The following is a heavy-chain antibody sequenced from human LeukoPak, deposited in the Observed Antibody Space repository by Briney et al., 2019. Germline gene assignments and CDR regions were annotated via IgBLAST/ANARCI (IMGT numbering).Heavy chain of an antibody. V-gene: IGHV1-18*01. CDR1: GYTFTSYG. CDR3: ARAYYYGSGSYITPYYFDY. Sequence: ASVKVSCKASGYTFTSYGITWVRQAPGQGLEWMGWISAYNGNTNNAQKVQGRVTMTTDISASTAYMEVRSLRSDDTAVYYCARAYYYGSGSYITPYYFDYWGQGTLVTVSS. D-gene: IGHD3-10*01. J-gene: IGHJ4*02. CDR2: ISAYNGNT.